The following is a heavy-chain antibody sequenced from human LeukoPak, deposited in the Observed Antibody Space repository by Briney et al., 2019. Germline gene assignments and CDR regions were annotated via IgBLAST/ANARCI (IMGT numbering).Heavy chain of an antibody. J-gene: IGHJ4*02. D-gene: IGHD4-17*01. Sequence: SETLSLTCTVSGGSISSYYWSWIRQPAGKGLEWIGRIYTSGSTNYNPSLKSRVTMSVDTSKNQFSLKLSSVTAADTAVYYCARESPYGDYLGLFDYWGQGTLVTASS. CDR2: IYTSGST. V-gene: IGHV4-4*07. CDR3: ARESPYGDYLGLFDY. CDR1: GGSISSYY.